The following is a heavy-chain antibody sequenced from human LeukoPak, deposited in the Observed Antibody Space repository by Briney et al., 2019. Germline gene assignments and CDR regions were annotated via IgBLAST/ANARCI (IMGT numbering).Heavy chain of an antibody. J-gene: IGHJ4*02. CDR3: ARVLYSSLFYFDY. D-gene: IGHD6-19*01. V-gene: IGHV4-39*07. Sequence: SETLSLTCTVSGGSISSTSYYWGWIRQPPGKGLEWIGNIYYSGSTYYNPSLKSRVTISVDTAKNQFSLKLRPVTAADTAVYYCARVLYSSLFYFDYWGQGTLVTVSS. CDR2: IYYSGST. CDR1: GGSISSTSYY.